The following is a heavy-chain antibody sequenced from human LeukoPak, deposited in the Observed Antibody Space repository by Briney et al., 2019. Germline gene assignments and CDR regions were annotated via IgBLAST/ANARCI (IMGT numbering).Heavy chain of an antibody. J-gene: IGHJ4*02. CDR1: GSSISSAFY. Sequence: SETLSLTCTVSGSSISSAFYWGWIRQPPGKGLEWIWTIYHNGRTYYNPSLKGRVTMSLDTPTHQFSLDLTSVTATDTAMYYYAIAFRESFFADWGQGTLVTVPS. V-gene: IGHV4-38-2*02. CDR3: AIAFRESFFAD. CDR2: IYHNGRT.